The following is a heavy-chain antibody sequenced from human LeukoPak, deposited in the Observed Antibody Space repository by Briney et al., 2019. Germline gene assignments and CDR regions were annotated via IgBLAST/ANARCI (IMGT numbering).Heavy chain of an antibody. V-gene: IGHV4-61*08. CDR2: IYYNGST. CDR1: GGSISSNGYY. Sequence: SETLSLTCTVSGGSISSNGYYWSWIRQPPGEGLEWIGYIYYNGSTNYNPSLKSRVTISVDTSKNQFSLKLSSVTAADTAVYYCARANSSSWRGGYYYYYMDVWGKGTTVTVSS. J-gene: IGHJ6*03. D-gene: IGHD6-6*01. CDR3: ARANSSSWRGGYYYYYMDV.